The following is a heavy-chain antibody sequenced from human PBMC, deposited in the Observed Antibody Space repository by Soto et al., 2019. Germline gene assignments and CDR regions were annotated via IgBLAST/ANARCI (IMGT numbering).Heavy chain of an antibody. CDR1: GFTFSSYA. V-gene: IGHV3-23*01. D-gene: IGHD3-22*01. CDR2: ISGSGGST. J-gene: IGHJ4*02. CDR3: AKWSVEDYYPSSGYYVQFDY. Sequence: HPGGSLRLSCAASGFTFSSYAMSWVRQAPGKGLEWVSAISGSGGSTYYADSVKGRFTISRDNSKNTLYLQMNSLRAEDTAVYYCAKWSVEDYYPSSGYYVQFDYWGQGTLVTVSS.